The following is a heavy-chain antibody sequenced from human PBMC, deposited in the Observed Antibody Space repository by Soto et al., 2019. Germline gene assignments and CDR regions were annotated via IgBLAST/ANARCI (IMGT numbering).Heavy chain of an antibody. J-gene: IGHJ5*02. V-gene: IGHV4-59*08. CDR2: IYYSGST. CDR3: ASGPDWFDP. Sequence: QVQLQESGPGLVKPSETLSLTCTVSGGSISSYYCSWIRQPPGKGLEWIGYIYYSGSTNYNPSLKSRVTISVDTSKNQFSLKLRSVTAADTAMYYCASGPDWFDPWGQGTLVTVSS. CDR1: GGSISSYY.